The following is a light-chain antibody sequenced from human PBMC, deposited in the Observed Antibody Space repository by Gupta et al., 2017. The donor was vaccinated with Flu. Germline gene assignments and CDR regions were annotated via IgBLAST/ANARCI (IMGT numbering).Light chain of an antibody. Sequence: DIKMTQSPSTLSASVGDRVTLTCRASQSVSTWVAWYQQKPGEAPKLLIYKASSLEAGVPERFSGCGFGTEFTPNISSLQSDDFATYYCQQYDSCSWTFGQGTKVEIK. V-gene: IGKV1-5*03. CDR2: KAS. J-gene: IGKJ1*01. CDR1: QSVSTW. CDR3: QQYDSCSWT.